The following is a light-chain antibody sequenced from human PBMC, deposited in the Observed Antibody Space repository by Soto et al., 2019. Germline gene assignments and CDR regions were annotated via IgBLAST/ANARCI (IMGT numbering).Light chain of an antibody. CDR1: SSNIGALYD. Sequence: QAVVTQPPSVSGAPGQRVTISCTGSSSNIGALYDVHWYQQLPGTAPKLLIYGNSNRPSGVPDRFSGSKSGTSASLAITGLRAEDEADYYCQSYASSLSGWVFGGGTKVTVL. V-gene: IGLV1-40*01. CDR3: QSYASSLSGWV. J-gene: IGLJ3*02. CDR2: GNS.